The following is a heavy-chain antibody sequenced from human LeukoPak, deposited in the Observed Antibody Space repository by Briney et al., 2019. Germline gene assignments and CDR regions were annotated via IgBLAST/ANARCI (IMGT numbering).Heavy chain of an antibody. V-gene: IGHV4-39*07. J-gene: IGHJ4*02. CDR2: IYYSGST. Sequence: GSLRLSCAASGFTFSSYSINWVRQAPGKGLEWIGSIYYSGSTYYNPSLKSRVTISVDTSKNQFSLKLSSVTAADTAVYYCAGDSGGYWGQGTLVTVSS. D-gene: IGHD1-26*01. CDR1: GFTFSSYSI. CDR3: AGDSGGY.